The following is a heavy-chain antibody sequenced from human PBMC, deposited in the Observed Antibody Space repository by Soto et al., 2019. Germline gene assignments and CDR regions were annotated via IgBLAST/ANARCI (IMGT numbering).Heavy chain of an antibody. J-gene: IGHJ6*02. V-gene: IGHV1-69*12. Sequence: QVQLVQSGAEVKKPGSSVKVSCKASGGTFSSYAISWVRQAPGQGLEWMGGIIPIFGTANYAQKFQGRVTITADESTRTAYMELSSLRSEDTAVYYCARGGQGHCSSTSCYAGYPIYYYYRMDVWGQGTTVNLSS. D-gene: IGHD2-2*01. CDR3: ARGGQGHCSSTSCYAGYPIYYYYRMDV. CDR1: GGTFSSYA. CDR2: IIPIFGTA.